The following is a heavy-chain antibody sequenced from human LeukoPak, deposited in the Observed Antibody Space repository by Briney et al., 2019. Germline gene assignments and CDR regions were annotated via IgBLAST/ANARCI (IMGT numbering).Heavy chain of an antibody. CDR2: IYYSGST. D-gene: IGHD1-26*01. J-gene: IGHJ6*02. CDR1: GGSISSYY. Sequence: QPSETLSLTCTVSGGSISSYYWSWIRQPPGKGLEWSGYIYYSGSTNYNPSLKSRVTISVDTSKNQFSLKLSSVTAADTAVYYCARHQSLSGSYSYYYGMDVWGQGTTVTVSS. V-gene: IGHV4-59*08. CDR3: ARHQSLSGSYSYYYGMDV.